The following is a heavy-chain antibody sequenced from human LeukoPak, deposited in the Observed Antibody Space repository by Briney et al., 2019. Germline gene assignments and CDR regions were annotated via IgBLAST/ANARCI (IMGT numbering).Heavy chain of an antibody. CDR3: AKEGSGWYLLFDY. CDR1: GFTFSSYG. J-gene: IGHJ2*01. CDR2: ISYDGSNK. D-gene: IGHD6-19*01. V-gene: IGHV3-30*18. Sequence: GGSLRLSCAASGFTFSSYGMHWVRQAPGKGLEWVAVISYDGSNKYYADSVKGRFTISRDNSKNTLYLQMNSLRAEDTAVYYCAKEGSGWYLLFDYWGRGTMVAVSS.